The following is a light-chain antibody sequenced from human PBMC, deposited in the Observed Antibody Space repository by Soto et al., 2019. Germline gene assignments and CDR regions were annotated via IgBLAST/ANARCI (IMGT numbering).Light chain of an antibody. Sequence: QSALTQPPSASGSPGQSVTISCTGTSSDVGGYNYVSWYQQYPGRAPKLMIYEVTKRPSGVPDRFSGSKSGNTASLTVSGLQAEDEADYYCRSYAASNNFYFVFGGGTQLTV. CDR3: RSYAASNNFYFV. CDR2: EVT. J-gene: IGLJ3*02. V-gene: IGLV2-8*01. CDR1: SSDVGGYNY.